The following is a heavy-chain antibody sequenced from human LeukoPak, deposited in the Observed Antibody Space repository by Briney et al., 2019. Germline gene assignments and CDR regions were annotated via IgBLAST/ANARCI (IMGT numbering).Heavy chain of an antibody. CDR3: AKALILGYCSSTSCYEVDY. J-gene: IGHJ4*02. CDR1: GFTFSSYA. Sequence: GGSLRLSCAASGFTFSSYAMSWVRQAPGKGLEWVSAISGSGGSTYYADSVKGRFTISRDNSKNTLYLQMNSLRAEDTAVYYCAKALILGYCSSTSCYEVDYWGQGTLVTVSS. V-gene: IGHV3-23*01. D-gene: IGHD2-2*01. CDR2: ISGSGGST.